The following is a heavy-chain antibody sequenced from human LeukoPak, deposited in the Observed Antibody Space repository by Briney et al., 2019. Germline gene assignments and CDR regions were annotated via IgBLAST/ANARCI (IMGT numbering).Heavy chain of an antibody. CDR3: ARHGGYYYYYGMDA. CDR1: GGSISSYY. J-gene: IGHJ6*02. Sequence: SETLSLTCTVSGGSISSYYWSWIRQPPGKGLEWIGYIYYSGSTNYNPSLKSRVTISVDTSKNQFSLKLSSVTAADTAVYYCARHGGYYYYYGMDAWGQGTTVTVSS. D-gene: IGHD3-3*01. V-gene: IGHV4-59*08. CDR2: IYYSGST.